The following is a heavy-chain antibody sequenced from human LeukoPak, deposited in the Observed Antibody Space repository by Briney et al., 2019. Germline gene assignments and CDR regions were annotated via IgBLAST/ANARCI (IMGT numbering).Heavy chain of an antibody. V-gene: IGHV3-48*04. CDR2: ISSSSSTR. CDR1: GFTFSSYN. CDR3: ARSEVVVVNWFDP. Sequence: PGGSLRLSCAASGFTFSSYNMNWVRQAPGKGLEWVSYISSSSSTRYYADSVKGRFTISRDNAKNSLYLQMNSLRAEDTAVYYCARSEVVVVNWFDPWGQGTLVTVSS. D-gene: IGHD2-2*01. J-gene: IGHJ5*02.